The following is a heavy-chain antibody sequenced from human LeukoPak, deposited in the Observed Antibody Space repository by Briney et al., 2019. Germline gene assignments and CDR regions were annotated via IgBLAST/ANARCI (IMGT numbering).Heavy chain of an antibody. D-gene: IGHD3-22*01. CDR3: ARRASSGYYRRYFDY. CDR1: GYPINNAYY. V-gene: IGHV4-38-2*01. Sequence: PSETLSLTCAVSGYPINNAYYWVWIRQPPGKGLEWIGSLYHPDSTYYNPSLKSRVTMSVDTSRNQFSLKLSSVTAADTAVYYCARRASSGYYRRYFDYWGQGTLVTVSS. CDR2: LYHPDST. J-gene: IGHJ4*02.